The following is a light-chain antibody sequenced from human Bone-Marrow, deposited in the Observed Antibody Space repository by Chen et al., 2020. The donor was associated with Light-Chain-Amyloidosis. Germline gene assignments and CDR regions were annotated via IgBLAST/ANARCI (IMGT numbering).Light chain of an antibody. CDR3: EVWDRSSDRPV. V-gene: IGLV3-21*02. Sequence: SYVLTQPSSVSVAPGQTATIACGGNNIGSTSVHWYQQTPGQAPLLVVYDDSDRTSGIPARVSGSNSGNTATLTISRVEAGDEADYYCEVWDRSSDRPVFGGGTKLTVL. CDR2: DDS. J-gene: IGLJ3*02. CDR1: NIGSTS.